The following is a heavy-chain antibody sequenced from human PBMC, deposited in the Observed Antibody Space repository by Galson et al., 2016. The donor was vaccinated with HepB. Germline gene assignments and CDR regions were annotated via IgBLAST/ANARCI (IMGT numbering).Heavy chain of an antibody. Sequence: PALVKPTQTLTLTCTFSGFALSGGGVGVGWIRQPPGKALEWLALVYWDDDKRYSPSLQSRLTITKDTSKNQVVLIMTNMDPVDTATYYCAHSSRGGECVGDHPTYYFDYWGQGTLVTVSS. D-gene: IGHD1-14*01. CDR2: VYWDDDK. CDR3: AHSSRGGECVGDHPTYYFDY. CDR1: GFALSGGGVG. V-gene: IGHV2-5*02. J-gene: IGHJ4*02.